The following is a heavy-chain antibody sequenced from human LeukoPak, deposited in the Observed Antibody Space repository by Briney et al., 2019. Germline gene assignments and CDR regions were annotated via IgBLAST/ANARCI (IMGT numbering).Heavy chain of an antibody. J-gene: IGHJ4*02. CDR3: ARDLTSSGWYPQGKDY. Sequence: SVKVSCKASGGTFSSYAISWVRQAPGQGLEWMGGIIPIFGTANYAQKFQGRVTITADESTSTAYMELSSLRSEDTAVYYCARDLTSSGWYPQGKDYWGQGTLVTVSS. CDR1: GGTFSSYA. CDR2: IIPIFGTA. D-gene: IGHD6-19*01. V-gene: IGHV1-69*13.